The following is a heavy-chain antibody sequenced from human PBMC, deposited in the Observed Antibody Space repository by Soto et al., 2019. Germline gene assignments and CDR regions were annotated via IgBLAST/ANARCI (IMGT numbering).Heavy chain of an antibody. Sequence: GGSLRLSCAVSGFSFGTYTVNWVRQAPGTGLEWVSGLSDSVGTTHYAYSVKGRFTISRDKSKNTLYLQMNNLRAEDTAVYYCAKHLIGGRLQSPFDLWGQGTQVTVSS. J-gene: IGHJ4*02. CDR1: GFSFGTYT. CDR2: LSDSVGTT. V-gene: IGHV3-23*01. CDR3: AKHLIGGRLQSPFDL. D-gene: IGHD3-3*02.